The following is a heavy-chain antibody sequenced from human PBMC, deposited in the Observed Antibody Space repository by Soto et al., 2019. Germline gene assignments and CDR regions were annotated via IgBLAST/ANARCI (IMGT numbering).Heavy chain of an antibody. D-gene: IGHD3-16*02. CDR2: INHSGST. Sequence: QVQLQQWGAGLLKPSETLSLTCAVYGGSFSGYYWSWIRQPPGKGLEWIGEINHSGSTNYNPSLMSRVTISVYASKNQLSLKLSSVTAADTAVYYCARGRFMITFGGVIAKGPFDYWGQGTLVTVSS. V-gene: IGHV4-34*01. CDR1: GGSFSGYY. CDR3: ARGRFMITFGGVIAKGPFDY. J-gene: IGHJ4*02.